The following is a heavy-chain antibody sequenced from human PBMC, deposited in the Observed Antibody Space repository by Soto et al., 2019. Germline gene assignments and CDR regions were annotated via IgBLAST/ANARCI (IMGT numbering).Heavy chain of an antibody. CDR3: ARDILFDY. CDR2: INAGNGST. CDR1: GYTFTSYA. J-gene: IGHJ4*02. Sequence: QVQLVQSGAEEKKPGASVKVSCKASGYTFTSYAMHWVRQAPGQRLEWMGWINAGNGSTKYSQKIQGRVTITRDTSASTAYMELSSLRSEDTAVYYCARDILFDYWGQGTLVTVSS. D-gene: IGHD2-15*01. V-gene: IGHV1-3*05.